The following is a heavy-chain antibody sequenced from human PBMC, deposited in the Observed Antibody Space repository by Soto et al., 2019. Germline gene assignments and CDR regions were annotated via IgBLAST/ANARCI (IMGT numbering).Heavy chain of an antibody. J-gene: IGHJ4*02. CDR2: ISYDGSNK. CDR3: GGLRAGG. CDR1: GFTFSSYA. V-gene: IGHV3-30-3*01. Sequence: QVQLVESGGGVVQPGRSLRLSCEASGFTFSSYAMHWVRQAPGKGLEWVAVISYDGSNKYYADSVKGRFTISRDNSKNTLYLQMNSLRAEDTAVYYCGGLRAGGWGQGTLVTVSS. D-gene: IGHD2-21*02.